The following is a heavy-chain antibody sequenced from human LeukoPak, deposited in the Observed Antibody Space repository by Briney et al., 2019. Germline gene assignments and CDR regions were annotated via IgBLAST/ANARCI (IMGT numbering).Heavy chain of an antibody. CDR3: AYASGYYDIRFDY. Sequence: GGSLRLSCAASGFTFSSYTMHWVRQAPGKGLEYVSAISSNGGDTYFANSVKGRFTISRDNSKNTLYLQMGSLRAEDMAVYYCAYASGYYDIRFDYWGQGTLVTVSS. V-gene: IGHV3-64*01. CDR2: ISSNGGDT. CDR1: GFTFSSYT. J-gene: IGHJ4*02. D-gene: IGHD3-22*01.